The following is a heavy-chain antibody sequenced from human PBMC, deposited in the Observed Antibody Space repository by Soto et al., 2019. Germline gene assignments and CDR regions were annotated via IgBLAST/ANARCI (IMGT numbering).Heavy chain of an antibody. J-gene: IGHJ4*02. Sequence: SVKVSCKASGVTFSTFGISWVRQAPGQGLEWMGGIIPFFGTAKYSQKFEDRISITADESTNTVYMDLRSLTSEDTAIYYCARSAPMDAGDKYYYDFWGQGALVTVSS. V-gene: IGHV1-69*13. D-gene: IGHD3-16*01. CDR1: GVTFSTFG. CDR3: ARSAPMDAGDKYYYDF. CDR2: IIPFFGTA.